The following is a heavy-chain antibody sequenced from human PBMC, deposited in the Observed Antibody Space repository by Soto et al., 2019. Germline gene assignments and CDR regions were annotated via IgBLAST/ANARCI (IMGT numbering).Heavy chain of an antibody. CDR1: GFSLSTTGMC. Sequence: SGRTLVNPIQTLTLTCTFSGFSLSTTGMCVSWIRQPPGKALEWLALIDWADDKYYSTSLKTRLTISKDTSKNQVVLTMTNVEPVDTATYFCSRAVGGFTYGYHDYWGKGTLVPDSP. CDR2: IDWADDK. CDR3: SRAVGGFTYGYHDY. V-gene: IGHV2-70*01. D-gene: IGHD5-18*01. J-gene: IGHJ4*02.